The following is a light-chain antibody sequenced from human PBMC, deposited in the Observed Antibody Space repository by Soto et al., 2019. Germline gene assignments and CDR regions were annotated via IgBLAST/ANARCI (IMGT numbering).Light chain of an antibody. CDR1: QSVSSN. Sequence: ELVMTQSPATLAVSPGERATLSCRASQSVSSNLAWYQQKPGQAPRLLIYGASTRATGIPARFSGSGSGTEFTLTISIRQSADFAGYYCQQYNNWPRTFGQGTKVDIK. J-gene: IGKJ1*01. V-gene: IGKV3-15*01. CDR3: QQYNNWPRT. CDR2: GAS.